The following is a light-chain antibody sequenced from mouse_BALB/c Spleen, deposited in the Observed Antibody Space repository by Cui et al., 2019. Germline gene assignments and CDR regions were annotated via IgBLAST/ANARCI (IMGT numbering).Light chain of an antibody. CDR2: DTS. V-gene: IGKV4-55*01. CDR3: QQWSSYPFT. Sequence: QIVLTQSPAIMSASPGEKVTMTCSASSSVSYMYWYQQKPGSSPRLLIYDTSNLASGVPVRFSGSGSGTSYSLTISPMEAEDAATYYCQQWSSYPFTFGSGTKLEIK. J-gene: IGKJ4*01. CDR1: SSVSY.